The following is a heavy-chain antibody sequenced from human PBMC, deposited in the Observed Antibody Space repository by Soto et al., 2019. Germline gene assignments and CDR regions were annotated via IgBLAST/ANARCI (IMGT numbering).Heavy chain of an antibody. J-gene: IGHJ4*02. Sequence: LSLTCTVSGGSISSGGYYWSWIRQHPGKGLEWIGYIYYSGSTYYNPSLKSRVTISVDTSKNQFSLKLSSVTAADTAVYYCARGGPIAARTGYYFDYWGQGTLVTVSS. V-gene: IGHV4-31*03. D-gene: IGHD6-6*01. CDR2: IYYSGST. CDR3: ARGGPIAARTGYYFDY. CDR1: GGSISSGGYY.